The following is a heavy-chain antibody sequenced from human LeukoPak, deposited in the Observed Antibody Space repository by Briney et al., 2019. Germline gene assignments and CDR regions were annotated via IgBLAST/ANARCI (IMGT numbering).Heavy chain of an antibody. Sequence: SETLSLTCTVSGGSISSGGYYWSWIRQHPGKGLEWIGYIYYSGSTYYNPSLKSRVTISVDTSKNQFSLKLSSVTAADTAVYYCAGVEVFAFDIWGQGTMVTVSS. D-gene: IGHD1-1*01. J-gene: IGHJ3*02. CDR2: IYYSGST. CDR1: GGSISSGGYY. V-gene: IGHV4-31*03. CDR3: AGVEVFAFDI.